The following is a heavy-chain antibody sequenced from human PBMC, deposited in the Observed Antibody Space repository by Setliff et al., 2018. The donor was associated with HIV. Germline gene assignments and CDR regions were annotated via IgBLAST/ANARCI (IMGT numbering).Heavy chain of an antibody. CDR3: ARVEYYYDSSGYYYDY. CDR2: ISAYNGDT. D-gene: IGHD3-22*01. Sequence: ASVKVSCKASGYTFTSYGISWVRQAPGQGLEWMGWISAYNGDTKYAPKVQGRVTLTTDTSSSTIYMELRSLRSDDTAVYYCARVEYYYDSSGYYYDYWGQGTLVTVSS. V-gene: IGHV1-18*01. CDR1: GYTFTSYG. J-gene: IGHJ4*02.